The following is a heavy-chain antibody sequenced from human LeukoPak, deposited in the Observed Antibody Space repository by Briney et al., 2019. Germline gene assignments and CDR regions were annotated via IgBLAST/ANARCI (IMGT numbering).Heavy chain of an antibody. CDR3: ARGGELEIVAHFDY. CDR2: IYTSGST. D-gene: IGHD5-12*01. J-gene: IGHJ4*02. CDR1: GGSITNNNYY. V-gene: IGHV4-39*07. Sequence: SETLSLTCTVSGGSITNNNYYWDWIRQPPGKGLEWIGRIYTSGSTNYNPSLKSRVTMSLDTSKNQFSLRLSSVTAADTAVYYCARGGELEIVAHFDYWGQGTLVTVSS.